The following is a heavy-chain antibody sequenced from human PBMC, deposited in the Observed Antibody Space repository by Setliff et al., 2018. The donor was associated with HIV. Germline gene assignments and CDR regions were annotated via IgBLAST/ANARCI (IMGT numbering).Heavy chain of an antibody. CDR2: FYYSGST. Sequence: LSLTCTVSGGSISSSSYYWGWIRQPPGKGLEWIGSFYYSGSTYYNPSLKSRVTISVDTSKNQFSLKLSSVTAADTAVYYCARGASTIFGVVIPFYYYYYMDVWGKGTTVTVSS. D-gene: IGHD3-3*01. V-gene: IGHV4-39*07. CDR3: ARGASTIFGVVIPFYYYYYMDV. CDR1: GGSISSSSYY. J-gene: IGHJ6*03.